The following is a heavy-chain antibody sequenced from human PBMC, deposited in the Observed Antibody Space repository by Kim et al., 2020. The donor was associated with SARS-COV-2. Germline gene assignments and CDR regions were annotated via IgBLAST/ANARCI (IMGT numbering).Heavy chain of an antibody. Sequence: ASVKVSCKASGYTFTSYAMNWVRQAPGQGLEWMGWINTNTGNPTYAQGFTGRFVFSLDTSVSTAYLQISSLKAEDTAVYYCARVVRYCSSTSCYYVDYYYGMDVWGQGTTVTVSS. CDR3: ARVVRYCSSTSCYYVDYYYGMDV. J-gene: IGHJ6*02. D-gene: IGHD2-2*01. CDR1: GYTFTSYA. V-gene: IGHV7-4-1*02. CDR2: INTNTGNP.